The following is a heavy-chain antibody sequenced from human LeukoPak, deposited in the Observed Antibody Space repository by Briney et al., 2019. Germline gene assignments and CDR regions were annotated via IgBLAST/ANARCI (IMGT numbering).Heavy chain of an antibody. D-gene: IGHD4-23*01. Sequence: PSETLSFTCTVSGDSISTYYWSWIRQPPGKGLEWIGYIDYSGSTAYNPSLNGRVAVSLDASKNQFSLELRSVTAADTAVYYCARLNGGNWGPGILVTVSS. V-gene: IGHV4-59*08. J-gene: IGHJ4*02. CDR2: IDYSGST. CDR1: GDSISTYY. CDR3: ARLNGGN.